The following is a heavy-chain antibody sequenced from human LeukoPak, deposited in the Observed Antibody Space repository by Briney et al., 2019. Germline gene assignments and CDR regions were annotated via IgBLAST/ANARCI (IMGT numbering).Heavy chain of an antibody. J-gene: IGHJ4*02. CDR1: GFTFSTYS. CDR2: ISTSSSTI. V-gene: IGHV3-48*01. CDR3: ARAKPKNMVRGLIMRRESRYYFDY. Sequence: GGSLRLSCAASGFTFSTYSMNWVRQAPGKGLEWVSYISTSSSTIYYADSVKGRFTISRDNAKNSLYLQMHSLRAEDTAVYYCARAKPKNMVRGLIMRRESRYYFDYWGQGTLVTVSS. D-gene: IGHD3-10*01.